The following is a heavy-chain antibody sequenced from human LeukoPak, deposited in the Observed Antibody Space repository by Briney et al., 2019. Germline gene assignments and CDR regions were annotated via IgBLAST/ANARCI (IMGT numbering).Heavy chain of an antibody. D-gene: IGHD3-22*01. J-gene: IGHJ4*02. CDR2: IYISGST. CDR1: GGSISSGSYY. CDR3: ARGVPMTGLDY. V-gene: IGHV4-61*02. Sequence: SETLSLTCTVSGGSISSGSYYWSWIRQPAGKGLEWIGRIYISGSTNYNPSLTSRVTISVDTSKNQFSLKLSSVTAADTAVYYCARGVPMTGLDYWGQGTLVTVSS.